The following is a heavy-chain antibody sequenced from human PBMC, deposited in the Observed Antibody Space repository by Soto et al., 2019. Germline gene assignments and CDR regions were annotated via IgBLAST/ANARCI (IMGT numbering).Heavy chain of an antibody. V-gene: IGHV4-34*01. D-gene: IGHD2-2*01. CDR1: GGSFSGYF. CDR2: INHSGST. Sequence: SETLSLTCAVYGGSFSGYFWTWIRQPPGKGLEWIGEINHSGSTNYNPSLKSRVTISVDTSKNQFSLKLSSVTAADTAVNYCARRVCSSTSCPEFDYWGQGTLVTVSS. J-gene: IGHJ4*02. CDR3: ARRVCSSTSCPEFDY.